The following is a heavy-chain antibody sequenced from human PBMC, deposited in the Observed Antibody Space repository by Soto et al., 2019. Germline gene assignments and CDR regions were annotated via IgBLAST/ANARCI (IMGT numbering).Heavy chain of an antibody. V-gene: IGHV3-7*01. J-gene: IGHJ4*02. D-gene: IGHD2-8*02. CDR1: GFTFDHYS. CDR2: IKQDGSEE. Sequence: HPGGSLRLSCAASGFTFDHYSMHWVRQAPGKGLEWVANIKQDGSEEYYVDSVKGRFTIFRDNAKDSLFLQMYSLRVEDTAVYYCATDSWSIRGVGLWGQGTLVTVSS. CDR3: ATDSWSIRGVGL.